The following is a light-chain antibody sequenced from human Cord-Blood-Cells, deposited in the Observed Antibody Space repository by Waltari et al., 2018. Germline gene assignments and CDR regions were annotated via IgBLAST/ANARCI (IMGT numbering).Light chain of an antibody. CDR1: QSVSSN. CDR3: QQYNNWPYT. V-gene: IGKV3-15*01. CDR2: GAS. J-gene: IGKJ2*01. Sequence: EIVMTQSPATLSVSQGERATLSYRASQSVSSNLAWYQQKPGQAPRLLIYGASTRATGIPARFSGSGSGTEFTLTISSLQSEDFAVYYCQQYNNWPYTFGQGTKLEIK.